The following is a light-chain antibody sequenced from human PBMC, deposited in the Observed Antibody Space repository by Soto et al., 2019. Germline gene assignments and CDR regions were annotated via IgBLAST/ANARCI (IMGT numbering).Light chain of an antibody. CDR2: SNN. V-gene: IGLV1-44*01. J-gene: IGLJ1*01. CDR3: AAWDDSLNGLYV. Sequence: QSVLTQPPSASGTPGQSVTISCSGSSSNIGSNTVNWYQQLPGTAPKLLIYSNNQRPSGVPDRFSGSKSGTSASLAISGLQSEDEADYYCAAWDDSLNGLYVFGTGTKSPS. CDR1: SSNIGSNT.